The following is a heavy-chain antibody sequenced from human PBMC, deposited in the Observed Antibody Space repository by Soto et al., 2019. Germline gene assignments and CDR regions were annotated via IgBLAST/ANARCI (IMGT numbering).Heavy chain of an antibody. CDR2: IDPSDSYT. V-gene: IGHV5-10-1*01. CDR1: GYSFTSYW. Sequence: GESLKISCKCSGYSFTSYWISWVRQMPGKGLEWMGRIDPSDSYTNYSPSFQGHVTISADKSISTAYLQWSSLKASDTAMYYCARRHSSSSAFDPWGQGTLVTVSS. CDR3: ARRHSSSSAFDP. J-gene: IGHJ5*02. D-gene: IGHD6-13*01.